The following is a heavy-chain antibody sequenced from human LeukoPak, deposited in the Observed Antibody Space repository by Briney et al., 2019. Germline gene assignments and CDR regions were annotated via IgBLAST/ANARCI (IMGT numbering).Heavy chain of an antibody. CDR3: GRDYASSWTPLFNY. CDR2: ISSNGGST. J-gene: IGHJ4*02. Sequence: GGSLRLSCSASGFTFSSYAMHWVRQAPGKGLEYVSAISSNGGSTYYADSVKGRFTISRDNSKNTLYLQMSSLRAEDTAVYYCGRDYASSWTPLFNYWGQGTLVTVSS. CDR1: GFTFSSYA. D-gene: IGHD6-13*01. V-gene: IGHV3-64D*06.